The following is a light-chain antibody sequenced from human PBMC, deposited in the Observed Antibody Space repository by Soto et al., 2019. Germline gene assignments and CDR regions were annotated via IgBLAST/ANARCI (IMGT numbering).Light chain of an antibody. CDR3: SSYSSTTTREV. V-gene: IGLV2-14*01. J-gene: IGLJ1*01. Sequence: QSALTQPASVPGSPGQSITISCTGTSSDVSGYNFVSWYQHHPGTPPKLIIYEVIHRPSGVSNRFSGSKSAITASLTISGLQVEDEADYFCSSYSSTTTREVFGTGTKVTVL. CDR1: SSDVSGYNF. CDR2: EVI.